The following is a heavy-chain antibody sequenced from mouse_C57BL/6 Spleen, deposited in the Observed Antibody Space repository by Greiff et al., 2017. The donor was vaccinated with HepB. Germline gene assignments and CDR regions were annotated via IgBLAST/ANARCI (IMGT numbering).Heavy chain of an antibody. Sequence: EVKVVESGPELVKPGASVKIPCKASGYTFTDYNMDWVKQSHGKSLEWIGDINPNNGGTIYNQKFKGKATLTVDKSSSTAYMELRSLTSEDTAVYYCARSDGYYYYAMDYWGQGTSVTVSS. D-gene: IGHD2-3*01. CDR2: INPNNGGT. V-gene: IGHV1-18*01. J-gene: IGHJ4*01. CDR1: GYTFTDYN. CDR3: ARSDGYYYYAMDY.